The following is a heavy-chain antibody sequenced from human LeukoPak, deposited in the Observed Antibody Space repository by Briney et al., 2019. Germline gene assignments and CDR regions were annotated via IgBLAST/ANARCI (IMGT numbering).Heavy chain of an antibody. CDR1: GLTFSSYA. Sequence: PGGSLRLSCAASGLTFSSYAMSWVRQAPGKGLEWVSAISGSGGSTYYADSVKGRFTISRDKSKNTRYLQMNSLRAEDTAVYYCAKALYSSSWTAFDYWGQGTLVTVSS. J-gene: IGHJ4*02. D-gene: IGHD6-13*01. V-gene: IGHV3-23*01. CDR3: AKALYSSSWTAFDY. CDR2: ISGSGGST.